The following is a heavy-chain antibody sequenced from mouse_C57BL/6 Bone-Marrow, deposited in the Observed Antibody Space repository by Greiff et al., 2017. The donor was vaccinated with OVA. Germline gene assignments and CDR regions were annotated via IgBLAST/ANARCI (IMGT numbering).Heavy chain of an antibody. CDR2: IDPSDSET. Sequence: QVQLKQPGAELVRPGSSVKLSCKASGYTFTSYLMHWVKQRPIQGLEWIGNIDPSDSETHYNQKFKDKATLTVDKSSSTAYMQLSSLTSEDSAVYYCARCDGYYFDYWGQGTTLTVSS. CDR3: ARCDGYYFDY. D-gene: IGHD2-3*01. J-gene: IGHJ2*01. V-gene: IGHV1-52*01. CDR1: GYTFTSYL.